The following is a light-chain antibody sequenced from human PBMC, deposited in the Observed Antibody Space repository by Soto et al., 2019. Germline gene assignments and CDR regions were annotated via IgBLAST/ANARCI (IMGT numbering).Light chain of an antibody. CDR2: AAS. V-gene: IGKV3-15*01. Sequence: EIVMTQSPATLSVSPGERATLSCRASQSVDSNLAWYQQKPGQAPRLLIYAASTRATGIPARISGSGSGTEFTLTISSLEPEDFALYYCQQRNNWPITFGQGTRLEI. J-gene: IGKJ5*01. CDR3: QQRNNWPIT. CDR1: QSVDSN.